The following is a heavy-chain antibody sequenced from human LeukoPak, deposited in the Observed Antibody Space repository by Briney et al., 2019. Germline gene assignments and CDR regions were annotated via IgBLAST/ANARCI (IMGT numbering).Heavy chain of an antibody. Sequence: GGSLRLSCAASGFTFSSYAMSWVRQAPGKGLEMVSAISGSGSSTYYADSVKGRFTISRDNSKNTLYLQMNSLRAEDTAVYYCAKGNTFGGVIVAAPDYWGQGTLVTVSS. J-gene: IGHJ4*02. V-gene: IGHV3-23*01. CDR3: AKGNTFGGVIVAAPDY. CDR1: GFTFSSYA. D-gene: IGHD3-16*02. CDR2: ISGSGSST.